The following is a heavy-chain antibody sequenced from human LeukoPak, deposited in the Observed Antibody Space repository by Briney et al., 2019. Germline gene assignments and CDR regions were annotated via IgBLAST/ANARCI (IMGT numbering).Heavy chain of an antibody. J-gene: IGHJ4*02. Sequence: SETLSLTCTVSGGSISTYYWNWIRQPPGKGLEWIGFIYYSGSTSYNPSLQSRVTISVHTSTNQFSLKLSSVTAADTAVYYCARVPYYHDSSGYYYAYFDYWGQGTLVTVSS. CDR2: IYYSGST. CDR1: GGSISTYY. CDR3: ARVPYYHDSSGYYYAYFDY. D-gene: IGHD3-22*01. V-gene: IGHV4-59*01.